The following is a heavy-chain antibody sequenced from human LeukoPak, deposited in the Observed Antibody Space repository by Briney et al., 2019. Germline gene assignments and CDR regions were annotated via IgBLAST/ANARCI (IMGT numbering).Heavy chain of an antibody. J-gene: IGHJ6*02. D-gene: IGHD3-3*01. CDR3: ARVARTYYDFWSGYYYGMDV. V-gene: IGHV4-34*01. CDR2: INHSGST. Sequence: PSETLSLTCAVYGGSFSGYYWSWIRQPPGKGLEWIGEINHSGSTNYNPSLKSRVTISVDTSKNQFSLKLSSVTAADTAVYYCARVARTYYDFWSGYYYGMDVWGQGTTVTVSS. CDR1: GGSFSGYY.